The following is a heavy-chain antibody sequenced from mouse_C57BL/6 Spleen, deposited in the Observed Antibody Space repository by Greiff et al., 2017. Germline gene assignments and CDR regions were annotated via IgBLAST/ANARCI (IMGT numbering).Heavy chain of an antibody. CDR3: ARAVGSSFFFDY. J-gene: IGHJ2*01. CDR2: ISDGGSYT. V-gene: IGHV5-4*01. CDR1: GFTFSSYA. Sequence: EVQLVESGGGLVKPGGSLKLSCAASGFTFSSYAMSWVRQTPEKRLEWVATISDGGSYTYYPDNVKGRFTISRDNAKNNLYLQMSHLKSEDTAMYYCARAVGSSFFFDYWGQGTTLTVSS. D-gene: IGHD1-1*01.